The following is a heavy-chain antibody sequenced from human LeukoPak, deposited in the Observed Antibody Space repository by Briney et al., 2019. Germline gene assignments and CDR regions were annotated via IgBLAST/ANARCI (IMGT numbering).Heavy chain of an antibody. CDR1: GSTFSSYS. V-gene: IGHV3-21*01. J-gene: IGHJ4*02. CDR2: ISSSSSYI. D-gene: IGHD3-22*01. Sequence: GGSLRLSCAASGSTFSSYSMNWVRQAPGKGLEWVSSISSSSSYIYYADSVKGRFTISRDSAKNSLYLQMNGLRAEDTAVYYCARDRARSYYYDSSGYYSPFDYWGQGTLVTVSS. CDR3: ARDRARSYYYDSSGYYSPFDY.